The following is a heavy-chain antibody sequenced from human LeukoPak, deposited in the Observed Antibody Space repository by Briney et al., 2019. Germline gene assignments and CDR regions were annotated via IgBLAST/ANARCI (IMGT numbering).Heavy chain of an antibody. Sequence: PGGSLRLSCAASGFTFSSYAMSWVRQAPGKGLEWVSAISGSGGSTYYADSVKGRFTISGDNSKNTLYLQMNSLRAEDTAVYYCAKAKLHDYTYFDYWGQGTLVTVSS. V-gene: IGHV3-23*01. D-gene: IGHD4-11*01. CDR2: ISGSGGST. CDR3: AKAKLHDYTYFDY. CDR1: GFTFSSYA. J-gene: IGHJ4*02.